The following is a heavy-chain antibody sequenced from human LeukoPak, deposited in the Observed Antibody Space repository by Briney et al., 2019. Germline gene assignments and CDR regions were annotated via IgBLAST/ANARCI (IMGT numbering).Heavy chain of an antibody. Sequence: GRSLRLSCAASGFTFSSFVFHWVRQAPGGGLEWVAVISFDGTSKFYTDSVKGRFTISRDNSKNTLYLQMNSLRAEDTAVYHCARDPAMVVGMDVWGQGTTVTVSS. V-gene: IGHV3-30-3*01. CDR3: ARDPAMVVGMDV. CDR1: GFTFSSFV. J-gene: IGHJ6*02. CDR2: ISFDGTSK. D-gene: IGHD5-18*01.